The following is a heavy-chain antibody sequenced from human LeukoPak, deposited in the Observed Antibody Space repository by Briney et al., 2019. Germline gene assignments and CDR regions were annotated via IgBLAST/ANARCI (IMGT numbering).Heavy chain of an antibody. J-gene: IGHJ5*02. CDR3: ARIPRSVGYYASGVHCFDP. Sequence: PSETLSLTCTVSGGSISSYFWTWIRQAPGKGLEWIGSIYYSGSTRYNPSLESRVTISVDTSKKHISLNLTSVTAADTAVYYCARIPRSVGYYASGVHCFDPWGQGTLVTVSS. CDR1: GGSISSYF. V-gene: IGHV4-59*01. CDR2: IYYSGST. D-gene: IGHD3-10*01.